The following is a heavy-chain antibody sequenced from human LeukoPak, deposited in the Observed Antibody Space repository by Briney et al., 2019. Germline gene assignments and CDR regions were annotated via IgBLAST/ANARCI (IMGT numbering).Heavy chain of an antibody. Sequence: ASVKVSCKASGYTFTSYGISWVRQAPGQGLEWMGWVSAYNGNTNYAQKLQGRVTMTTDTPTSTAYMELRSLRSDDTAVYYCARDPGLSDSSGRRNFDYWGQGTLVTVSS. D-gene: IGHD3-22*01. CDR1: GYTFTSYG. CDR3: ARDPGLSDSSGRRNFDY. J-gene: IGHJ4*02. CDR2: VSAYNGNT. V-gene: IGHV1-18*01.